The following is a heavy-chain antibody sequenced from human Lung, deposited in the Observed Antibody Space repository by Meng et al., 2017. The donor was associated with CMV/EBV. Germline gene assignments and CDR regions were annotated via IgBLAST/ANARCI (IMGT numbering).Heavy chain of an antibody. V-gene: IGHV3-30*02. D-gene: IGHD5-18*01. CDR1: GFTFSSYG. CDR3: AKADGYRYGNYYYYGMDV. J-gene: IGHJ6*02. CDR2: IRYDGKNK. Sequence: GGSLRLXCAASGFTFSSYGTHWVRQAPGKGLEWVAFIRYDGKNKYYADSVKGRFTISRDNSKNTLYLQMNSLRAEDTAVYYCAKADGYRYGNYYYYGMDVXGQGXTVTVSS.